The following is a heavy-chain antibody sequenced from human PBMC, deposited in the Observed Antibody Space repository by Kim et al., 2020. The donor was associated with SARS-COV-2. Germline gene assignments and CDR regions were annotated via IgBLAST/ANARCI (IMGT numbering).Heavy chain of an antibody. CDR2: ISAYNGNT. CDR3: ARDGDYGGNSVSSS. Sequence: ASVKVSCKASGYTFTSYGISWVRQAPGQGLEGMGWISAYNGNTNYAQKLQGRVTMTTDTSTSTAYMELRSLRSDDTAVYYCARDGDYGGNSVSSSWGQGTLVTVSS. CDR1: GYTFTSYG. V-gene: IGHV1-18*01. D-gene: IGHD4-17*01. J-gene: IGHJ4*02.